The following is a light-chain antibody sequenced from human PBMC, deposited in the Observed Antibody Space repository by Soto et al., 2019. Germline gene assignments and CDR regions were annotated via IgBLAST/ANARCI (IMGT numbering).Light chain of an antibody. CDR2: EVS. CDR3: SSYAGSGGYV. V-gene: IGLV2-8*01. J-gene: IGLJ1*01. CDR1: SSDVGGYNY. Sequence: QSALTQPPSASGSPGQSVTISCTGTSSDVGGYNYVSWYQQHPGKAPKFMIYEVSKRPSGVPDRFSGSKSGNTASLTVSGLQAEDEADYYCSSYAGSGGYVFGTGTKLTVL.